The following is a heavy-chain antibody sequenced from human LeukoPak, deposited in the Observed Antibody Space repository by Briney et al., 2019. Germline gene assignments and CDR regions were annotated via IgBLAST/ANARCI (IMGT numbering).Heavy chain of an antibody. CDR1: GGSISSYY. Sequence: PSETLSLTCTVSGGSISSYYWSWIRQPPGKGLEWIGYIYYSGSTNYNPSLKSRVTISVDTSKNQFSLKLSSVTAADTAVYYCAGISYYYDSSGYTGAFDIWGQGTMVTVSS. J-gene: IGHJ3*02. CDR3: AGISYYYDSSGYTGAFDI. D-gene: IGHD3-22*01. CDR2: IYYSGST. V-gene: IGHV4-59*01.